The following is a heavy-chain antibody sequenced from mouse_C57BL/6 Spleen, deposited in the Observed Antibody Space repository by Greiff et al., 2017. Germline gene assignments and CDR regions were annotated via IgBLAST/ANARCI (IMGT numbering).Heavy chain of an antibody. CDR1: GFTFSDYY. CDR3: ARGGLRGHYYAMDY. CDR2: INYDGSST. D-gene: IGHD3-3*01. V-gene: IGHV5-16*01. Sequence: EVKLVESEGGLVQPGSSMKLSCTASGFTFSDYYMAWVRQVPEKGLEWVANINYDGSSTYYLDSLKSRFIISRDNAKNILYLQMSSLKSEDTATYYCARGGLRGHYYAMDYWGQGTSVTVSS. J-gene: IGHJ4*01.